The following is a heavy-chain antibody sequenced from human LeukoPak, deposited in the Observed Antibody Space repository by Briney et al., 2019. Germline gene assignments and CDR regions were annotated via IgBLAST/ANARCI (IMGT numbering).Heavy chain of an antibody. CDR2: IRSKAYGGTT. CDR1: GFTFGDYA. Sequence: PGRSLRLSCTASGFTFGDYAMSWVRQAPGKGLEWVGFIRSKAYGGTTEYAASVKGRFTISRDDSKSIAYLQMNSLKTEDTAVYYCTRALVPVPFDYWGQGTLVTVSS. J-gene: IGHJ4*02. V-gene: IGHV3-49*04. CDR3: TRALVPVPFDY. D-gene: IGHD2-2*01.